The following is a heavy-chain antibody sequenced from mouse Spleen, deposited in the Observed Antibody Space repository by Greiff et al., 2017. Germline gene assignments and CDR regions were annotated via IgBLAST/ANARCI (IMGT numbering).Heavy chain of an antibody. CDR3: ARSTMTYYYAMDY. Sequence: VRLVESGPGLVAPSQSLSITCTVSGFSLTSYGVHWVRQPPGKGLEWLVVIWSDGSTTYNSALKSRLSISKDNSKSQVFLKMNSLQTDDTAMYYCARSTMTYYYAMDYWGQGTSVTVSS. CDR1: GFSLTSYG. D-gene: IGHD2-4*01. CDR2: IWSDGST. J-gene: IGHJ4*01. V-gene: IGHV2-6*02.